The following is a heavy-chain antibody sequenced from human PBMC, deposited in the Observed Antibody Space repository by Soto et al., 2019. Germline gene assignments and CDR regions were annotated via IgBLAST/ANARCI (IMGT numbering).Heavy chain of an antibody. CDR1: GGCFSCYY. CDR3: ARGHFVVVVAATQGVNWFDP. CDR2: INHSGST. J-gene: IGHJ5*02. Sequence: SETLSLTCAVYGGCFSCYYLSGIRQPPGKGLEWIWEINHSGSTNYNPSLKSRVTISVDTSKNQFSLKLSSVPAADTAVYYCARGHFVVVVAATQGVNWFDPWGQGTLVTVS. D-gene: IGHD2-15*01. V-gene: IGHV4-34*01.